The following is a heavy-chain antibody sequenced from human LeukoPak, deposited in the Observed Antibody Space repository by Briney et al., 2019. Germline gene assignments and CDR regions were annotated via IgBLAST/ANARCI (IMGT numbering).Heavy chain of an antibody. J-gene: IGHJ4*02. CDR2: ISAYNGNT. Sequence: ASVKVSCKASGYTFTSYGISWVRQAPGQGLEWMGWISAYNGNTNYAQKLQGRVTMTTDTSTSTAYMELRSLRSDDTAVYYCARVVRRGYSYGYYFDYWGQGTLVTVSS. CDR1: GYTFTSYG. V-gene: IGHV1-18*01. D-gene: IGHD5-18*01. CDR3: ARVVRRGYSYGYYFDY.